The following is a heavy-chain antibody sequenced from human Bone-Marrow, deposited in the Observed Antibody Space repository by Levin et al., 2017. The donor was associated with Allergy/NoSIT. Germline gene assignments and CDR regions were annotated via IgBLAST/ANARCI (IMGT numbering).Heavy chain of an antibody. Sequence: NASETLSLTCTVSGGSISSGGYYWSWIRQHPGKGLEWIGYIYYSGSTYYNPSLKSRVTISVDTSKNQFSLKLSSVTAADTAVYYCARIITMVRGVIPYYFDYWGQGTLVTVSS. D-gene: IGHD3-10*01. CDR3: ARIITMVRGVIPYYFDY. CDR1: GGSISSGGYY. J-gene: IGHJ4*02. CDR2: IYYSGST. V-gene: IGHV4-31*03.